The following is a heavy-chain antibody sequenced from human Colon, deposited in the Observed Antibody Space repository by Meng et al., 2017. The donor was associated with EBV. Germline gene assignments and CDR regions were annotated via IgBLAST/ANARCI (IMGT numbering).Heavy chain of an antibody. CDR3: ARVPTTGYKDH. D-gene: IGHD3-9*01. V-gene: IGHV4-34*01. J-gene: IGHJ4*02. CDR2: VGHPGSA. Sequence: VLLQQLGSGLVKPSETLSLTCTVNGGSFSGYVWSWVRQPPGKGMEWIGEVGHPGSANYNPSLKSRVTISVDASEKQFSLRLTSVTAADSAVYYCARVPTTGYKDHWGQGTLVTVSS. CDR1: GGSFSGYV.